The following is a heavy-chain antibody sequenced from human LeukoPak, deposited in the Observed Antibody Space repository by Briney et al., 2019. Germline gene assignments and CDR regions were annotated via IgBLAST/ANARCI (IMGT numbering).Heavy chain of an antibody. CDR1: GFTFSSYS. CDR2: ISSSSSYI. D-gene: IGHD6-6*01. Sequence: PGGSLRLSCAASGFTFSSYSMNWVRQAPGKGLEWVSSISSSSSYIYYADSVKGRFTISRDNAKNTLYLQMNSLRAEDTAVYYRSSSSVPEEYFQHWGQGTLVTVSS. CDR3: SSSSVPEEYFQH. V-gene: IGHV3-21*01. J-gene: IGHJ1*01.